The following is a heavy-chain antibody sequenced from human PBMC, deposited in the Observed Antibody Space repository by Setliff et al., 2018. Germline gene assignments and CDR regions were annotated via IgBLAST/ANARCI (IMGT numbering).Heavy chain of an antibody. CDR2: IYHNGNT. D-gene: IGHD5-18*01. CDR1: GGSVSPYF. V-gene: IGHV4-59*02. J-gene: IGHJ6*02. Sequence: SETLSLTCTVSGGSVSPYFWGWIRQPPGKGLEWIGYIYHNGNTNFNPSLKSRVNMSIDTSKNQFALNLKSVTAADTAVYYCARDRTAYSYGLDVWGQGTTVTVSS. CDR3: ARDRTAYSYGLDV.